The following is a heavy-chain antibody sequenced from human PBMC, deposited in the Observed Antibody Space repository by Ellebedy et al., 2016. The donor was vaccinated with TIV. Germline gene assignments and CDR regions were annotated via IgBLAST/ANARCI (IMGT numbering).Heavy chain of an antibody. CDR2: IRNKANSYTT. J-gene: IGHJ6*02. CDR1: GFTFSDHY. Sequence: GGSLRLXCAASGFTFSDHYMDWVRQAPGKGLEWVGRIRNKANSYTTEYAASVKGRFTVSRDNSKNSLYLQMNSLTTEDTAIYYCTSAVVSNGMDVWGQGTTVTVSS. CDR3: TSAVVSNGMDV. V-gene: IGHV3-72*01.